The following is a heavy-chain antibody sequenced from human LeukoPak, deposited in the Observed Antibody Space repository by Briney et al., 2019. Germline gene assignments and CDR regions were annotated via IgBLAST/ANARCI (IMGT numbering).Heavy chain of an antibody. CDR3: AKGSIFGVVTTFDY. J-gene: IGHJ4*02. CDR2: ISWNSGSI. V-gene: IGHV3-9*01. CDR1: GVTFDDYA. D-gene: IGHD3-3*01. Sequence: QPGGSLRLSCAASGVTFDDYAMHWVRQAPGKGLEWVAGISWNSGSIGYAPSVKGRFTISRDNAKNSLYLQMNSLRAEDTALYYCAKGSIFGVVTTFDYWGQGTLVTVSS.